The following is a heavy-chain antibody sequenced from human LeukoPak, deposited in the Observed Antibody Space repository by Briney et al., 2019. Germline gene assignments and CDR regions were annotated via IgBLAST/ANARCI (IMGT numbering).Heavy chain of an antibody. J-gene: IGHJ4*02. CDR3: ARARGSLQPPDY. Sequence: ASVKVSCKASGYTFTSYGISWVRQAPGQGREGMGWISAYNGNTNYAQKLQGRVTMTTDTSTSTAYMELRSLRSDDTAVYYCARARGSLQPPDYWGQGTLVTVSS. CDR2: ISAYNGNT. CDR1: GYTFTSYG. V-gene: IGHV1-18*01. D-gene: IGHD5-24*01.